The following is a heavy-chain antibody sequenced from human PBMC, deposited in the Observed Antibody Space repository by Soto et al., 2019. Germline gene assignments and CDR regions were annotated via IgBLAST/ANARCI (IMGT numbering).Heavy chain of an antibody. Sequence: PSETLSLTCAVYGGSFSGYYWSWIRQPPGKGLEWIGEINHSGSTNYNPSLKSRVTISVDTSKNQFSLKLSSVTAADTAVYYCARIDSSGYPPWGQGTLVTVSS. D-gene: IGHD3-22*01. V-gene: IGHV4-34*01. CDR2: INHSGST. CDR1: GGSFSGYY. CDR3: ARIDSSGYPP. J-gene: IGHJ5*02.